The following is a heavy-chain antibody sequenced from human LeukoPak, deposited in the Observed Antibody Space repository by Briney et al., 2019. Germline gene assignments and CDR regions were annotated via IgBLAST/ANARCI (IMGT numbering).Heavy chain of an antibody. J-gene: IGHJ4*02. Sequence: KASETLSLTCTVSGGSISSSSYYWGWIRQPPGKGLEWIGSIYYSGSTYYNPSLKGRVTISVDTSKNQFSLKLSSVTAADTAVYYCARGISYYDSTYFDYWGQGTLVTVSS. V-gene: IGHV4-39*07. D-gene: IGHD3-22*01. CDR1: GGSISSSSYY. CDR2: IYYSGST. CDR3: ARGISYYDSTYFDY.